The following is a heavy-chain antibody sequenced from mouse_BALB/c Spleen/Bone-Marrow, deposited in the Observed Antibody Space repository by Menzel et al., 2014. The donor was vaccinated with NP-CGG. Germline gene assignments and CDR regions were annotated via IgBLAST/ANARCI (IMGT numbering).Heavy chain of an antibody. V-gene: IGHV1S16*01. J-gene: IGHJ2*01. CDR3: TIGGFDY. Sequence: QVQLQQSGAELVKPGASVKLSCKASGYTFTSYWMHRVKLGTGQGFEWIGEINPSNGGANYNEKFKRKATLTVDKSSSTAYMQLSSLTSEDSAVYYCTIGGFDYWGQGTTLTVSS. CDR1: GYTFTSYW. CDR2: INPSNGGA.